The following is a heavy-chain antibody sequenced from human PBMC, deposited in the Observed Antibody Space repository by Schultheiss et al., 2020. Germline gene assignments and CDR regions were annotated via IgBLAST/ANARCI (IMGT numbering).Heavy chain of an antibody. Sequence: GESLKISCKGSGYSFTSYWIGWVRQMPGKGLEWMGIIYPGDSDTRYSPSFQGQVTISADKSISTAYLQWSSLKASDTAMYYCARQGDCSSTSCRGLIGYMDVWGKGTTVNVSS. V-gene: IGHV5-51*01. J-gene: IGHJ6*03. D-gene: IGHD2-2*01. CDR1: GYSFTSYW. CDR3: ARQGDCSSTSCRGLIGYMDV. CDR2: IYPGDSDT.